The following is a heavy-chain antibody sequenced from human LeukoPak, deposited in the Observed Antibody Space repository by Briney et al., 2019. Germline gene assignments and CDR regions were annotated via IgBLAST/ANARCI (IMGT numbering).Heavy chain of an antibody. Sequence: PGGSLRLSCAASGFTFSSYWMHWVRQAPGKGLVWVSRINSDGSSTSYADSVKGRFTISRDDAKNTLYLQMNSLRAEDTAVYYCAHRSSSVGSHYYMDVWGKGTTVTVSS. CDR2: INSDGSST. D-gene: IGHD6-6*01. CDR1: GFTFSSYW. CDR3: AHRSSSVGSHYYMDV. V-gene: IGHV3-74*01. J-gene: IGHJ6*03.